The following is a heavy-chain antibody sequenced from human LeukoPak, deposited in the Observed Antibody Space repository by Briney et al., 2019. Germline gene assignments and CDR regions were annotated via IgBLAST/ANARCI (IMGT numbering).Heavy chain of an antibody. CDR2: ISTSSTTI. CDR1: GFTFSQYE. J-gene: IGHJ4*02. Sequence: GGSLRLSCAGSGFTFSQYEMNWVRQAPGKGLEWISYISTSSTTIYYADSVKGRFTISRDDAKNSLYLQMNSLRAEDTAVYYCARDEGSWNYEYWGQGILVTVSS. V-gene: IGHV3-48*03. CDR3: ARDEGSWNYEY. D-gene: IGHD1-7*01.